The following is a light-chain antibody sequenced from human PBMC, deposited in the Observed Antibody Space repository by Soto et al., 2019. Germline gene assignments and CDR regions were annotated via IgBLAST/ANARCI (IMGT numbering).Light chain of an antibody. CDR2: DAS. CDR1: QSISSY. J-gene: IGKJ1*01. V-gene: IGKV1-13*02. CDR3: QQYNTYLTWT. Sequence: IQMTQSPSSLSASVGDRVTITCRASQSISSYLNWYQQKPGKAPRLLIYDASNLESGVPSRFSGSGSGTEFTLTISSLQPEDAATYYCQQYNTYLTWTFGQGTKVDIK.